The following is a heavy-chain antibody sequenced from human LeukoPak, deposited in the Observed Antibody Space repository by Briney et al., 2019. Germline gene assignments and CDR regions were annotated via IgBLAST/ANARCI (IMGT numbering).Heavy chain of an antibody. J-gene: IGHJ4*02. Sequence: GGSLRLSCAASGFTFTSYSMSWVRQAPGKGLEWVANIKQDGSEKYYVDSVKGRFTISRDNAKNSLYLQMNSLRAEDTAVYYCARAIGGSYYDFWSGYLPDYWGQGTLVTVSS. V-gene: IGHV3-7*01. D-gene: IGHD3-3*01. CDR3: ARAIGGSYYDFWSGYLPDY. CDR2: IKQDGSEK. CDR1: GFTFTSYS.